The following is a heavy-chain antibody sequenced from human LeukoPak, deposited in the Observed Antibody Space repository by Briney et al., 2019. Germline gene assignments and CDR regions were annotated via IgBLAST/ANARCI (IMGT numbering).Heavy chain of an antibody. J-gene: IGHJ4*02. CDR1: GGSISSSNW. Sequence: SETLSLTYAVSGGSISSSNWWSWVRPPPGKGLEWIGEIYHSGSTNYNPSLKSRVTISVDKSKNQFSLKLSSVTAADTAVYYCARVSSGWSNYFDYWGQGTLVTVSS. D-gene: IGHD6-19*01. CDR2: IYHSGST. V-gene: IGHV4-4*02. CDR3: ARVSSGWSNYFDY.